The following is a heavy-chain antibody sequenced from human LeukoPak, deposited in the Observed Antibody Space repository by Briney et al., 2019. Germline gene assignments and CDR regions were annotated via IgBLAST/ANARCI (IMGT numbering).Heavy chain of an antibody. CDR3: ARNDY. CDR1: GGSISSYY. CDR2: INHSGST. V-gene: IGHV4-34*01. J-gene: IGHJ4*02. Sequence: SETLSLTCTVSGGSISSYYWSWIRQPPGKGLEWIGEINHSGSTNYNPSLKSRVTISVDTSKNQFSLKLSSVTAADTAVYYCARNDYWGQGTLVTVSS.